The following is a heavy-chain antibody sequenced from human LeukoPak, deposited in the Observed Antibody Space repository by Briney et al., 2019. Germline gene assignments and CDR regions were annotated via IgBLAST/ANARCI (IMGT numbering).Heavy chain of an antibody. Sequence: GGSLRLSCAASGFAFSSQAMGWVRQAPGKGLEWVSVISDSGGITYYADSVKGRFTISRDNSKNTLFLQMNSLRAEDTAVYYCAKDARRTSGWYFFDYWGQGTLVTVSS. CDR2: ISDSGGIT. CDR3: AKDARRTSGWYFFDY. D-gene: IGHD6-19*01. V-gene: IGHV3-23*01. J-gene: IGHJ4*02. CDR1: GFAFSSQA.